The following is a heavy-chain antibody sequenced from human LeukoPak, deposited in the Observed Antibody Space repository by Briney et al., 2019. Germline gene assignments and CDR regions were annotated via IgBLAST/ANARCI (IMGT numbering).Heavy chain of an antibody. CDR2: IYHSGST. V-gene: IGHV4-30-2*01. D-gene: IGHD2-2*01. CDR3: AREKGYCSSTSCPSSEYFQH. CDR1: GGSISSGGYY. J-gene: IGHJ1*01. Sequence: PSETLSLTCTVSGGSISSGGYYWSWIRQPPGKGLEWIGYIYHSGSTYYNPSLKSRVTISVDRSKNQFSLKLSSVTAADTAVYYCAREKGYCSSTSCPSSEYFQHWGQGTLVTVSS.